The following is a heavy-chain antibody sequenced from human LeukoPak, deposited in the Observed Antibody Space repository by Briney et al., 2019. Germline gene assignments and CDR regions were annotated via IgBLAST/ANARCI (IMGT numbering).Heavy chain of an antibody. CDR1: GFTFSSYG. J-gene: IGHJ4*02. D-gene: IGHD2-21*01. CDR3: ANSGNFDY. V-gene: IGHV3-30*18. CDR2: ISYDGSNK. Sequence: GGSLRLSCAASGFTFSSYGMPWVRQAPGKGLEWVAVISYDGSNKYYADSVKGRFTISRDNSKNTLYLQMNSLRAEDTAVYYCANSGNFDYWGQGTLVTVSS.